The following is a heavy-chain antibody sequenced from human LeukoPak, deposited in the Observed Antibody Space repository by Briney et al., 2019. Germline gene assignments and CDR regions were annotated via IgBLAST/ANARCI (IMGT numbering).Heavy chain of an antibody. V-gene: IGHV3-23*01. CDR1: GFTFNNFA. J-gene: IGHJ4*02. D-gene: IGHD3-22*01. Sequence: PGGSLRLSCAASGFTFNNFAMTWVRQAPGKGLEWVSAISGSGGSTYYADSVKGRFTISRDNPKNTLYLQMNSLRAEDTAVYFCAKRGVVIRVILVGFHKEAYYFDSWGQGALVTVSS. CDR2: ISGSGGST. CDR3: AKRGVVIRVILVGFHKEAYYFDS.